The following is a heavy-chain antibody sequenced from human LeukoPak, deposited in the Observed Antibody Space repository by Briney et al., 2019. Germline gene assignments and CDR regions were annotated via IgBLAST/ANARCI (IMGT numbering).Heavy chain of an antibody. V-gene: IGHV4-4*07. J-gene: IGHJ4*02. CDR2: IYYSGST. Sequence: PSETLSLTCTVSGGSISSYYWSWIRQPARKGLEWIGRIYYSGSTNYNPSLKSRVTISVDTSKNQFSLKLSSVTAADTAVYYCARENYYDSSGSFDYWGQGTLVTVSS. CDR1: GGSISSYY. D-gene: IGHD3-22*01. CDR3: ARENYYDSSGSFDY.